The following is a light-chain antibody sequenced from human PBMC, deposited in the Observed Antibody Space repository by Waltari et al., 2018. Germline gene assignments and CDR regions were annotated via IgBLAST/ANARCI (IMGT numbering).Light chain of an antibody. CDR1: QSVSSN. V-gene: IGKV3-15*01. CDR3: QQYNNWPFT. Sequence: EIVMTQSPATLSVSTGERATISFRASQSVSSNLAWYQKKPGQAPRLLIYGASTRATGIPARFSGSGSGTEFTLTISSLQSEDFAVYYCQQYNNWPFTFGPGTKVDIK. CDR2: GAS. J-gene: IGKJ3*01.